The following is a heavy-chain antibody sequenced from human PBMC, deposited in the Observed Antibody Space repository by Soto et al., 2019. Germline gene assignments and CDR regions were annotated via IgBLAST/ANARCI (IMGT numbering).Heavy chain of an antibody. Sequence: EVQLVESGGDLVEPGGSLRLSCAASEFTFTNAWMSWVRQAPGKGLEWVGRIKSKTAGGTTDYAAPVQGRFTISRDESRTTLYLQMNSLKTEDTAVYYCTSLYYGHWGQGTLVTVSS. CDR2: IKSKTAGGTT. CDR1: EFTFTNAW. CDR3: TSLYYGH. V-gene: IGHV3-15*01. D-gene: IGHD4-17*01. J-gene: IGHJ4*02.